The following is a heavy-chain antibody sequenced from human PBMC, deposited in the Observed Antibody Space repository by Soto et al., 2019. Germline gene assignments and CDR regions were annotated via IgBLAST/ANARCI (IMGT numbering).Heavy chain of an antibody. CDR2: INPSGGST. CDR1: GYTFTSYY. CDR3: ARGGGTAMVTIGFDY. Sequence: ASVKVSCKASGYTFTSYYMHWVRQAPGQGLEWMGIINPSGGSTSYAQKFQGRVTMTRDTSTSTVYMELSSLRSEDTAAYYCARGGGTAMVTIGFDYWGQGTLVTVSS. D-gene: IGHD5-18*01. J-gene: IGHJ4*02. V-gene: IGHV1-46*01.